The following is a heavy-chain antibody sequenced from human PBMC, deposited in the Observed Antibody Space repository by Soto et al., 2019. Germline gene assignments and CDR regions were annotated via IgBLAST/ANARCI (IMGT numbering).Heavy chain of an antibody. J-gene: IGHJ6*03. CDR3: ARGQRAAAGMDPVRKLKRYYYYMDV. D-gene: IGHD6-13*01. CDR1: GGSFSGYY. V-gene: IGHV4-34*01. Sequence: SETLSLTCAVYGGSFSGYYWSWIRQPPGKGLEWIGEINHSGSTNYNPSLKSRVTISVDTSKNQFSLKLSSVTAADTAVYYCARGQRAAAGMDPVRKLKRYYYYMDVWGKGTTVTVSS. CDR2: INHSGST.